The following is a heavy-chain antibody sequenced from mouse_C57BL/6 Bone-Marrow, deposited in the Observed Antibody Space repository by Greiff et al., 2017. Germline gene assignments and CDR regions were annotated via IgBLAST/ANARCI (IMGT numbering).Heavy chain of an antibody. CDR1: GYTFTSYW. CDR2: IDPSDSYT. V-gene: IGHV1-50*01. J-gene: IGHJ4*01. CDR3: ARGGRYYYAMDY. Sequence: QVQLQQPGAELVKPGASVKLSCKASGYTFTSYWMQWVKQRPGQGLEWIGEIDPSDSYTNYNQKFKGKATLTVDTSSSTAYMQLSSLTSEDSEVYYCARGGRYYYAMDYWGQGTSVTVSS.